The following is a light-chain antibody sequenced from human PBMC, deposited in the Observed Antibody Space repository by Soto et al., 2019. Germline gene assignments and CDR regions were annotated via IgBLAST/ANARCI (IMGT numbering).Light chain of an antibody. V-gene: IGKV1-27*01. CDR1: QGISTY. CDR2: AAS. CDR3: QNLDNAAFT. J-gene: IGKJ3*01. Sequence: DIQMTQSPSSLSASIGDRVTITCRASQGISTYLAWYQQRPGQVPKLLIYAASTLQSGVPSRFSGSGSGTDFTLTISSLLPEDVATYYCQNLDNAAFTFGPGTKVDIK.